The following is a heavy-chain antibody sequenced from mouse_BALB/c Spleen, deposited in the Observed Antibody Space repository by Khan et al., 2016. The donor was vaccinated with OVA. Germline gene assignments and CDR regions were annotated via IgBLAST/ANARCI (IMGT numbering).Heavy chain of an antibody. CDR3: ARWDYYGSSAAWFAY. CDR1: GYTFNSYW. CDR2: ILPGDGST. Sequence: QVQLQQSGAELMRPGASVKISCKATGYTFNSYWIEWIKQRPGHGLEWIGEILPGDGSTNYNEKFKDKATFTADASSNTAYMQFSSLTSEDSAIYYCARWDYYGSSAAWFAYWGQGTLVTVS. V-gene: IGHV1-9*01. D-gene: IGHD1-1*01. J-gene: IGHJ3*01.